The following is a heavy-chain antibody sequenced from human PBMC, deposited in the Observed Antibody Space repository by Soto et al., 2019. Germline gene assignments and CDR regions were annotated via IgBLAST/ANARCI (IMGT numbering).Heavy chain of an antibody. CDR1: GFTFSSSA. V-gene: IGHV3-30-3*01. J-gene: IGHJ5*02. Sequence: GGSLRLSCAASGFTFSSSAMHWVRQAPGKGLEWVTVISYDGSNKDYADSVKGRFTISRDNSKNTLYLQMNSLRADDTAVYYCSRDVFYPWVHGT. CDR2: ISYDGSNK. CDR3: SRDVFYP.